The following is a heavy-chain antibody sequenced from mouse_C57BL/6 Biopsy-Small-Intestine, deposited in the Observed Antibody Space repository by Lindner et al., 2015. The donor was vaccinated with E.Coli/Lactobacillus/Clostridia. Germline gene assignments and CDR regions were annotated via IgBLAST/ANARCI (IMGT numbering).Heavy chain of an antibody. CDR2: IIAGNGDT. CDR1: GYTFTSYA. J-gene: IGHJ4*01. V-gene: IGHV1S46*01. Sequence: SVKVSCKASGYTFTSYAVHWVRQAPGQRLEWMGWIIAGNGDTRYSQKFQGRVTITRDTSATTAYMDLNSLTSEDTAVYYCARGVGYCPGNTCYLESWGQGTLVTVSS. CDR3: ARGVGYCPGNTCYLES. D-gene: IGHD5-1-1*01.